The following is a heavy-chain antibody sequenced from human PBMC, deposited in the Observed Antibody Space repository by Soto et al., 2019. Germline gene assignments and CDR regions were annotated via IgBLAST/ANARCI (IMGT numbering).Heavy chain of an antibody. CDR2: MNPNSCET. J-gene: IGHJ5*02. CDR3: ARVAVAARPRWYNWFDP. CDR1: GYTFTDYD. Sequence: QEQLVQSGAEVKKPGASVKVSCKTSGYTFTDYDINWVRQATGQGLEWIGWMNPNSCETGYAQKFQGRVNMNRSASLSTAYLELSSLRSEDTAVYYCARVAVAARPRWYNWFDPWGQGTLVTVSS. V-gene: IGHV1-8*01. D-gene: IGHD2-15*01.